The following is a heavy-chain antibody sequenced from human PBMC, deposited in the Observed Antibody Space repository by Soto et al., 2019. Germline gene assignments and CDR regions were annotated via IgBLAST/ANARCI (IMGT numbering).Heavy chain of an antibody. CDR2: ISSSSSYT. CDR1: GFTFSDYY. J-gene: IGHJ4*02. V-gene: IGHV3-11*05. D-gene: IGHD5-12*01. CDR3: ARDPSVATPYYFDY. Sequence: QVQLVESGGGLVKPGGSLRLSCAASGFTFSDYYMSWIRQAPGKGLEWVSYISSSSSYTNYADSVKGRFTISRDNAKNSLYLHMNSLRAEDTAVYYCARDPSVATPYYFDYWGQGTLVTVSS.